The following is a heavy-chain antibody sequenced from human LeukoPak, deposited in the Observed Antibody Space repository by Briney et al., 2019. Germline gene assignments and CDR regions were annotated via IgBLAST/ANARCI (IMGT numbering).Heavy chain of an antibody. CDR3: ARTRRGYCSGGSCSHPHHNWFDP. Sequence: GASVKVSCKASGYTFTGYYMHWVRQAPGQGLEWMGWINPNSGGTNYAQKFQGRVTMTRDTSISTAYMELSRLRSDDTAVYYCARTRRGYCSGGSCSHPHHNWFDPWGQGTLVTVSS. CDR1: GYTFTGYY. CDR2: INPNSGGT. J-gene: IGHJ5*02. D-gene: IGHD2-15*01. V-gene: IGHV1-2*02.